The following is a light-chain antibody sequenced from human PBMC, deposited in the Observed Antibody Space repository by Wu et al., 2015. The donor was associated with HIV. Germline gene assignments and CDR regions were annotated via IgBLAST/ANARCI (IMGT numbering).Light chain of an antibody. CDR3: HHRSNWPPLT. J-gene: IGKJ4*01. Sequence: DIQMTQSPSSLSASVGDRVTITCRASQGISNFLAWYQQKPGKPPKVLIYAASTLQSGVPSRFSGSGSGTDFTLTISSLEPEDFAVYYCHHRSNWPPLTFGGGTKVEIK. V-gene: IGKV1-27*01. CDR2: AAS. CDR1: QGISNF.